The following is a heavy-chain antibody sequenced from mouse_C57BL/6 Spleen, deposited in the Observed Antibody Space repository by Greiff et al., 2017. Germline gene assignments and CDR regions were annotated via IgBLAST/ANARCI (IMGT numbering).Heavy chain of an antibody. CDR3: ARHWDDYDEGVFDY. V-gene: IGHV1-52*01. J-gene: IGHJ2*01. D-gene: IGHD2-4*01. CDR1: GYTFTSYW. Sequence: QVQLQPPGAELVRPGSSVKLSCKASGYTFTSYWMHWVKQRPIQGLEWIGNIDPSDSETHYNQKFKDKATLTVDKSSSTAYMQLSSLTSEDSAVYYCARHWDDYDEGVFDYWGQGTTLTVSS. CDR2: IDPSDSET.